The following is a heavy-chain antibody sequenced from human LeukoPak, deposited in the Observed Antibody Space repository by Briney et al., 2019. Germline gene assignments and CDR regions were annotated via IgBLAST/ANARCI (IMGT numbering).Heavy chain of an antibody. V-gene: IGHV1-3*01. Sequence: ASVKVSCKASGYTFTSYAMHWVRQPPGQRLEWMGWINAGNGNTKYSQKFQGRVTITRDTSASTAYMELSSLRSEDTAVYYCARGAPIRVAVAATFDPWGQGTLVTVSS. CDR3: ARGAPIRVAVAATFDP. J-gene: IGHJ5*02. D-gene: IGHD6-19*01. CDR2: INAGNGNT. CDR1: GYTFTSYA.